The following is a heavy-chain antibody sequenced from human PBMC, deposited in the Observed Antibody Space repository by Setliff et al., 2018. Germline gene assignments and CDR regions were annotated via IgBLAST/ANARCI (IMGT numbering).Heavy chain of an antibody. D-gene: IGHD2-15*01. Sequence: GGSLRLSCAASGFIFSDHYMDWVRQAPGRGLEWVARSRDKASSYTTEYAASVKGRFIIGRDNSKNSVYLQMNSLKTEDAAVYYCARTCSGSGCYAGLESWGQGTPVTVSS. V-gene: IGHV3-72*01. CDR2: SRDKASSYTT. CDR1: GFIFSDHY. CDR3: ARTCSGSGCYAGLES. J-gene: IGHJ4*02.